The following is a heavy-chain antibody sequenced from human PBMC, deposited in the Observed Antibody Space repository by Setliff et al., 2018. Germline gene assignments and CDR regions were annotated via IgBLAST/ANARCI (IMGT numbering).Heavy chain of an antibody. V-gene: IGHV4-59*12. CDR1: GGSITTDY. CDR2: IFYSGNT. D-gene: IGHD2-15*01. J-gene: IGHJ5*02. Sequence: SETLSLTCTVSGGSITTDYWNWLRQSPGKGLEWIGHIFYSGNTHYNPSLESRVTISLDTSKSHFSLNLRSVTAADTAVYYCARRRCSSRYCSSPEANWLDPWGQGTLVTVSS. CDR3: ARRRCSSRYCSSPEANWLDP.